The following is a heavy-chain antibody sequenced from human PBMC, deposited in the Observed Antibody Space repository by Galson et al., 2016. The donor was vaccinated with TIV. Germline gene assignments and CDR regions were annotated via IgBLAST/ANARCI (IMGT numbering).Heavy chain of an antibody. CDR2: ISAGGGTT. CDR1: GFTFSSHG. D-gene: IGHD3-22*01. V-gene: IGHV3-23*01. CDR3: AKVPRIVLVIGDPYFFDY. Sequence: SLRLSCAAAGFTFSSHGMSWVRQAPGKGLEWVSGISAGGGTTHYADSVKGRFTISRDNSRNTLYLQMNSLRAEDTAVYYCAKVPRIVLVIGDPYFFDYWGQGTLVTVSS. J-gene: IGHJ4*02.